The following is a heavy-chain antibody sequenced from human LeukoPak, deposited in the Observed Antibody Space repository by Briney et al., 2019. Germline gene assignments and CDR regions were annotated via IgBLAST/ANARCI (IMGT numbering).Heavy chain of an antibody. J-gene: IGHJ4*02. Sequence: LGASVKVSCKASGYTFTSYGISGVRQAPGQGLEWMGWISAYNGKTNYAQKLQGRVTMTTDTSTGTAYMELSSLRSDDTAVYYCAREGLRLGELSFDYWGQGTLVTVSS. V-gene: IGHV1-18*01. D-gene: IGHD3-16*02. CDR3: AREGLRLGELSFDY. CDR2: ISAYNGKT. CDR1: GYTFTSYG.